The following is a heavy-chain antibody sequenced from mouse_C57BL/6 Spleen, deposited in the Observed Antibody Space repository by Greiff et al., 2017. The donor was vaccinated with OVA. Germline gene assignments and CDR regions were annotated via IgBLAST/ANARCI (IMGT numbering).Heavy chain of an antibody. J-gene: IGHJ4*01. CDR3: ARHEGYAMDY. V-gene: IGHV1-82*01. CDR1: GYAFSSSW. Sequence: QVQLKQSGPELVKPGASVKISCKASGYAFSSSWMNWVKQRPGKGLEWIGRIYPGDGDTNYNGKFKGKATLTADKSSSTAYMQLSSLTSEDSAVYFCARHEGYAMDYWGQGTSVTVSS. CDR2: IYPGDGDT.